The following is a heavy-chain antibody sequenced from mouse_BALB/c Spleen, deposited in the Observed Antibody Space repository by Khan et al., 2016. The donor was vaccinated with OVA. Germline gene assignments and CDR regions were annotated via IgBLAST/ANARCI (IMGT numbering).Heavy chain of an antibody. CDR3: ARSGYSAWFAY. Sequence: VQLQQSGAELVRPGALVKLSCKASGFNIKDYYIHWVKQRPEQGLEWIGWIDPENGETVYDPKFQGKAIITADTSYNTAHLQLSSLTSEDAAVYYCARSGYSAWFAYWGQGTLVTVSA. CDR2: IDPENGET. CDR1: GFNIKDYY. J-gene: IGHJ3*01. V-gene: IGHV14-1*02.